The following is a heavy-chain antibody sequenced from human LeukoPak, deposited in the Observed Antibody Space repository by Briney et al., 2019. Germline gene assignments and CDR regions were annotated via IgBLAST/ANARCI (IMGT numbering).Heavy chain of an antibody. V-gene: IGHV4-34*01. Sequence: MASETLSLTCGVYGGSFSGPFYSWIRQPPGKGLEWIGEITHRGSTNYNPSLKSRVAMSVDTSKNHCSLNLTSVTAADTAIYYCARALAAAVINWGQGTLVTVSS. CDR3: ARALAAAVIN. CDR2: ITHRGST. J-gene: IGHJ1*01. D-gene: IGHD6-13*01. CDR1: GGSFSGPF.